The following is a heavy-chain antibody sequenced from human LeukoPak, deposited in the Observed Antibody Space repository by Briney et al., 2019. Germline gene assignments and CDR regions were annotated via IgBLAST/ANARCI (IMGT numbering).Heavy chain of an antibody. CDR3: ASRDHAAAGTDY. J-gene: IGHJ4*02. D-gene: IGHD6-13*01. V-gene: IGHV3-33*01. CDR2: IWYDGSNK. Sequence: GGSLRLSCAASGFTFSSYGMHWVRQAPGKGLEWVAVIWYDGSNKYYADSVKGRFTISRDNSKNTLYLQMNSLRTEDTAVYYCASRDHAAAGTDYWGQGTLVTVSS. CDR1: GFTFSSYG.